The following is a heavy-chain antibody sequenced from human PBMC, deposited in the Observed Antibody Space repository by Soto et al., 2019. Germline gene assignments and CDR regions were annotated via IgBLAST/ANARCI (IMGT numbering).Heavy chain of an antibody. CDR2: IRSKTDGGTT. CDR1: GFSFSNAW. CDR3: VVKSVAD. J-gene: IGHJ4*02. D-gene: IGHD3-22*01. V-gene: IGHV3-15*07. Sequence: EVQLVESGGGLVKPGGSLRLSCAASGFSFSNAWMNWVRQAPGKGLEWVGRIRSKTDGGTTDYAAPVKGRFTISRDDSKDTVYVQMNSLKTEDTAVYYCVVKSVADWGQGTLVTVSS.